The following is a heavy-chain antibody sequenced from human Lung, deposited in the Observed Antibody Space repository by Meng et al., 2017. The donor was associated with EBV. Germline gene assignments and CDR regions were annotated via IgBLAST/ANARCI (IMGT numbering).Heavy chain of an antibody. J-gene: IGHJ4*02. Sequence: EAQVKGCGGGIVVAGGSLRLACVGSGSSGYWVHWVRQVPGKGLVWVSRINEDGSIVNYADSVKGRFTIFRDNAKNTVSLQMNSLRVEDTALYYCAKDCFGAWDYWGQGTLVTVSS. V-gene: IGHV3-74*01. CDR3: AKDCFGAWDY. CDR2: INEDGSIV. D-gene: IGHD1-26*01. CDR1: GSSGYW.